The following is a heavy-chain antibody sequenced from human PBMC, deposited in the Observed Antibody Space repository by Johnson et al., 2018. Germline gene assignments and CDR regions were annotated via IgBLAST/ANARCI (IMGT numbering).Heavy chain of an antibody. J-gene: IGHJ6*03. D-gene: IGHD2-21*01. Sequence: VQLVQSGGGLVQPGGSLRLSCAASGFIFNNYWMTWVRQAPGKGLEWVANMKQDGSEKYYVDSVKGRFTISRDNAKNSLYLQMNSLRVGDTAVDYCARMHIVVGTEYHYYYRDGWGKGTTVTFSS. CDR2: MKQDGSEK. CDR3: ARMHIVVGTEYHYYYRDG. V-gene: IGHV3-7*01. CDR1: GFIFNNYW.